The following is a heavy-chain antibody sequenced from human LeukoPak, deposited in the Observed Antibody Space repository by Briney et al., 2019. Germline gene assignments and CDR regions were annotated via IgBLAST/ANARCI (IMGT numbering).Heavy chain of an antibody. CDR2: IYTSGST. D-gene: IGHD3-22*01. CDR1: GGSISSYY. Sequence: PSETLSLTCTVSGGSISSYYWSWIRQPAGKGLEWIGRIYTSGSTNYNPSLKSRVTMSVDTSKNQFSLKLSSVTAADMAVYYCARDYYDSSGYFKPVYYYYYYMDVWGKGTTVTVSS. J-gene: IGHJ6*03. CDR3: ARDYYDSSGYFKPVYYYYYYMDV. V-gene: IGHV4-4*07.